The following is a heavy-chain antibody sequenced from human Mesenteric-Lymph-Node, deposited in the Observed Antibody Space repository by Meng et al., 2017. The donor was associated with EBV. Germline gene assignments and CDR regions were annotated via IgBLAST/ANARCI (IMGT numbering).Heavy chain of an antibody. V-gene: IGHV4-61*01. Sequence: QGPLQESGPGLVKPSEPLSLTCTVSGVYVSGDSFYWSWIRQPPGKGLEWIGFIYDSGITHYRPSLKSRVTISVDTSKNQFSLELRSMTPADTAVYYCARDRGWELLDYWGQGTLVTVSS. CDR3: ARDRGWELLDY. J-gene: IGHJ4*02. D-gene: IGHD1-26*01. CDR1: GVYVSGDSFY. CDR2: IYDSGIT.